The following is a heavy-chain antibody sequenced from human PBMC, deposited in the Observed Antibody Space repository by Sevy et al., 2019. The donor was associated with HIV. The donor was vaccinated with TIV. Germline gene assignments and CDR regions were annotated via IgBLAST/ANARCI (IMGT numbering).Heavy chain of an antibody. CDR3: ATVGLRYYSGASSYQGDWFDP. D-gene: IGHD2-15*01. Sequence: ASVKVSCKVSGYTLTKLSIHWVRQAPGKGLEWMGNFDPQDAEPIYEQRFQGRVTMTEDPSTDTAYMELSSLTSEDTAVYYCATVGLRYYSGASSYQGDWFDPWGQGTLVTVSS. CDR1: GYTLTKLS. CDR2: FDPQDAEP. J-gene: IGHJ5*02. V-gene: IGHV1-24*01.